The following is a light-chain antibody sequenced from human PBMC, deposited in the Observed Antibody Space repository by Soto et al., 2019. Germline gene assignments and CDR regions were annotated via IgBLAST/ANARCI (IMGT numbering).Light chain of an antibody. V-gene: IGKV3-20*01. CDR1: QSVSSNY. J-gene: IGKJ1*01. Sequence: ETVLTQSPGTLSLSPGERATLSCRASQSVSSNYLAWYQHIPGQAPRLLIYGASTRATGIPDRFSGSGSGTDFTLTISRLVPEDFAVYYCQQFDRSLPSWTFGQGTKVE. CDR2: GAS. CDR3: QQFDRSLPSWT.